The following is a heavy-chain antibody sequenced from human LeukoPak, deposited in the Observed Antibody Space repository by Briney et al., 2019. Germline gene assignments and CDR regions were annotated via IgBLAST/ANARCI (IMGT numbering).Heavy chain of an antibody. CDR2: FGTRSSSI. CDR3: ARERDEGFDY. V-gene: IGHV3-21*01. Sequence: GGSLRLSCAASGFTFSSYGMHWVRQAPGKGLEWVSSFGTRSSSIYYADSVKGRLTISRDNARNSLYLQMNSLKAEDTAVYYCARERDEGFDYWGQGTLVTVSS. D-gene: IGHD5-24*01. CDR1: GFTFSSYG. J-gene: IGHJ4*02.